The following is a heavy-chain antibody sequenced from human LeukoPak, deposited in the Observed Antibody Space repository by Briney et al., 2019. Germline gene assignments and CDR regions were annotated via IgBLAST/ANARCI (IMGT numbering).Heavy chain of an antibody. V-gene: IGHV7-4-1*02. CDR3: TRDQDFRRSRYIIDFDY. Sequence: ASVKVSCKASGYSFTNFAINWVRQAPGQGPEWMGWINTITGKPTYAQDFTGRFAFSFDTSASTAYLQISSLEAEDTAVYYCTRDQDFRRSRYIIDFDYWGQGTLVTVSS. D-gene: IGHD3-3*01. J-gene: IGHJ4*02. CDR2: INTITGKP. CDR1: GYSFTNFA.